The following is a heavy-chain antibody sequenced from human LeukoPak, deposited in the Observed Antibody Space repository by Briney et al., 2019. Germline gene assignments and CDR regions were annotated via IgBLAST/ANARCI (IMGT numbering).Heavy chain of an antibody. CDR3: ARDRGSYSDY. J-gene: IGHJ4*02. CDR2: IYYSGST. CDR1: GDSISSSSYY. V-gene: IGHV4-39*02. Sequence: PSETLSLTCTVSGDSISSSSYYWGWIRQPPGKGLEWIGSIYYSGSTYYNPSLKSRVTISVDTSKNQFSLKLSSVTAADTAVYYCARDRGSYSDYWGQGTLVTVSS. D-gene: IGHD1-26*01.